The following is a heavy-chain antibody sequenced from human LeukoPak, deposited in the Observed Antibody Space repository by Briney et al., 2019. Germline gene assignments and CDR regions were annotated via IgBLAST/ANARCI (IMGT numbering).Heavy chain of an antibody. CDR2: ISSSSSTI. J-gene: IGHJ4*02. CDR1: GFTFSSYS. V-gene: IGHV3-48*01. Sequence: PGGSLRLSCAASGFTFSSYSMNWVRQAPGKGLEWVSYISSSSSTIYYADSVKGRFTISRDNAKNSLYLQMNSLRAEDTAVYYCARSRGPISGYDLRGYFDYWGQGTLVTVSS. CDR3: ARSRGPISGYDLRGYFDY. D-gene: IGHD5-12*01.